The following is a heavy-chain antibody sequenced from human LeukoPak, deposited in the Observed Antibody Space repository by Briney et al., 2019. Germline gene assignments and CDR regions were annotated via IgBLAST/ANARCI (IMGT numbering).Heavy chain of an antibody. CDR1: GFSFGYYG. V-gene: IGHV3-23*01. J-gene: IGHJ4*02. D-gene: IGHD3-16*01. CDR2: IHPSGINT. CDR3: AKDYAVGSIDY. Sequence: GGSLRLSCAASGFSFGYYGMSWVRQAPGKGLEWVSTIHPSGINTHYADSVKGRFTISRDNSKNTVFLLMSALRAEDTAVYYCAKDYAVGSIDYWGQGTLVTVSS.